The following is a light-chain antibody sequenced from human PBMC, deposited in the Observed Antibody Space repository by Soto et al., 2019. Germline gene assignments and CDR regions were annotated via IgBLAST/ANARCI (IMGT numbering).Light chain of an antibody. Sequence: IQLPQSPSSLSASVGDRIPITCRASQGISKYLAWYQQKPGKVPKFLIYAASTLQSGVPSRFSGSGSGTDFTLTISSLQPDDFATYYCQQYNSYSTFGQGTKVDIK. CDR2: AAS. CDR1: QGISKY. CDR3: QQYNSYST. J-gene: IGKJ1*01. V-gene: IGKV1-27*01.